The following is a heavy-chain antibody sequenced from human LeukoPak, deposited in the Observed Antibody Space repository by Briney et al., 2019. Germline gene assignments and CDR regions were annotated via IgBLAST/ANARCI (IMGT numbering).Heavy chain of an antibody. CDR3: ARGEWDLLFDY. CDR2: IFYSGST. CDR1: GGSMRSYY. D-gene: IGHD1-26*01. J-gene: IGHJ4*02. Sequence: SETLSLTRTVSGGSMRSYYWNWIRQPPGKGLEWIGYIFYSGSTNYNPSLKSRVTISVDTSRNQFSLKLSSVTAADTAVYYCARGEWDLLFDYWGQGTLVTVSS. V-gene: IGHV4-59*01.